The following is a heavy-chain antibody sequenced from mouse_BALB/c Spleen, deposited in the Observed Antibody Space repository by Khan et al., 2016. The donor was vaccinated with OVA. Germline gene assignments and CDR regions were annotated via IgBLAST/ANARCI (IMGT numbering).Heavy chain of an antibody. Sequence: EVELVESGGGLVQPGGSRKLSCAASGFTFIDYGMAWVRQTPGKGPEWIAFISSVAYSIYYADTVTGRFTLSRENAKNTLYLVMSRLWSGGTAVYCCTRGGFAYWGQGTLVTVSA. V-gene: IGHV5-15*02. CDR1: GFTFIDYG. J-gene: IGHJ3*01. CDR2: ISSVAYSI. CDR3: TRGGFAY.